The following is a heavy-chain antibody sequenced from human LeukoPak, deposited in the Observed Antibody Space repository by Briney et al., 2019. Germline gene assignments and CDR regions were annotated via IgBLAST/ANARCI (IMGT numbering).Heavy chain of an antibody. J-gene: IGHJ4*02. V-gene: IGHV3-30*18. D-gene: IGHD6-13*01. CDR3: AKGGGTGYSSSWYSN. CDR2: ISFDESNK. CDR1: GFTFSSYS. Sequence: GGSLRLSCAASGFTFSSYSMNWVRQAPGKGLEWVAVISFDESNKYYADSVKGRFTLSRDNSKNTLYLQMNSLRAEDTAMYYCAKGGGTGYSSSWYSNWGQGTLVTVSS.